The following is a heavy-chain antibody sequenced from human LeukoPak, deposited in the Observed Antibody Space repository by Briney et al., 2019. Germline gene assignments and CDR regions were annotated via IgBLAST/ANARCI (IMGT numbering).Heavy chain of an antibody. Sequence: KASQTLSLTCIVSGGSISRGSYYWNWIRQPAGKGLEWMGRVYNSGSTNYNPSLKSRVTISTDMSKNQFSLKLSSVTAADTAVYYCARVSRGGIAWGQGTLVTVSS. V-gene: IGHV4-61*02. CDR2: VYNSGST. D-gene: IGHD6-13*01. J-gene: IGHJ5*02. CDR1: GGSISRGSYY. CDR3: ARVSRGGIA.